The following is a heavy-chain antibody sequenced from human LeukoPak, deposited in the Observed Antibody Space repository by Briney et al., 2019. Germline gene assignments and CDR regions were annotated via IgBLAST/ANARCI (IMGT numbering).Heavy chain of an antibody. CDR1: GFTFSSYW. CDR3: ARGHCSSTSCYAFDY. D-gene: IGHD2-2*01. CDR2: INSDGSST. J-gene: IGHJ4*02. Sequence: GGSLRLSCAASGFTFSSYWMHWVRQAPGKGLVWVSRINSDGSSTSYADSVKGRFTISRDNAKNTLYLQMNSLRAEDTAVYYCARGHCSSTSCYAFDYWGQGTLVTVSS. V-gene: IGHV3-74*01.